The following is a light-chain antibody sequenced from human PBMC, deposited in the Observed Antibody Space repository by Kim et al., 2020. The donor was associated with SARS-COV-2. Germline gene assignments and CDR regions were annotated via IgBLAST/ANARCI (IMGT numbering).Light chain of an antibody. CDR2: KNS. CDR3: GTWDDSLNACV. Sequence: GQRVTIYCFGSSANSGHNSVNWYQQIPGTAPTLLISKNSLRPSGIPGRFSGSKSGTSASLAISGLQSEDEADYYCGTWDDSLNACVFGTGTKVTVL. J-gene: IGLJ1*01. V-gene: IGLV1-44*01. CDR1: SANSGHNS.